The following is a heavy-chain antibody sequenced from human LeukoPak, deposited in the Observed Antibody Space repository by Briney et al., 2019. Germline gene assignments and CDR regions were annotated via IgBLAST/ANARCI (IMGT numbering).Heavy chain of an antibody. Sequence: PSETLSLTCTVSGGSISSYYWSWIRQPPGKGLEWIGYIYYSGSTNYNPSLKSRVTISVGTSKNQFSLKLSSVTAADTAVYYCARGTYDFWSGYPGGYYYYGMDVWGQGTTVTVSS. CDR3: ARGTYDFWSGYPGGYYYYGMDV. CDR1: GGSISSYY. J-gene: IGHJ6*02. D-gene: IGHD3-3*01. V-gene: IGHV4-59*01. CDR2: IYYSGST.